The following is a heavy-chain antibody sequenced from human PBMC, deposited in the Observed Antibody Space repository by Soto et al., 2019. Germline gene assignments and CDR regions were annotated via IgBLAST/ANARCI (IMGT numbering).Heavy chain of an antibody. Sequence: QVQLVQSGAELKKPGASVKVSCKASGYTFTSYGISLVRQAPGQGLEWMGWISAYNGNTNYAQKLQGRVTMTTDTSTSKAYMELRSLRSDDTAVYYCARDQPQYYYDSSGYFDYWGQGTLVTVSS. CDR2: ISAYNGNT. J-gene: IGHJ4*02. D-gene: IGHD3-22*01. CDR1: GYTFTSYG. CDR3: ARDQPQYYYDSSGYFDY. V-gene: IGHV1-18*01.